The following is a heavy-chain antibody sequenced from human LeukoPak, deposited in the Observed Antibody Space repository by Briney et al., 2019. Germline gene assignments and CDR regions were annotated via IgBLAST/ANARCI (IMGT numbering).Heavy chain of an antibody. CDR3: ARSRGTMVRGVLHGMDV. Sequence: GGSLRLSCAASGFTFSSYGMNWVRQAPGKGLEWVSSISSSSSYIYYADSVKGRFTISRDNAKNSLYLQMNSLRAGDTAVYYCARSRGTMVRGVLHGMDVWGQGTTVTVSS. D-gene: IGHD3-10*01. CDR1: GFTFSSYG. V-gene: IGHV3-21*01. CDR2: ISSSSSYI. J-gene: IGHJ6*02.